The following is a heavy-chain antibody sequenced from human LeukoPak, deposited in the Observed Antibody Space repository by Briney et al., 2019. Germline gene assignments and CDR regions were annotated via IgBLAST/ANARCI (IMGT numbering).Heavy chain of an antibody. J-gene: IGHJ6*02. CDR3: ARSIAARHYYYYSMDV. V-gene: IGHV1-69*04. D-gene: IGHD6-6*01. CDR1: GGTFSSYA. CDR2: IIPIFGIA. Sequence: GASVKVSCKASGGTFSSYAISWVRQAPGQGLEWMGRIIPIFGIANYAQKFQGRVTITADKSTSTAYMELSSLRSEDTAVYYCARSIAARHYYYYSMDVWGQGTTVTVSS.